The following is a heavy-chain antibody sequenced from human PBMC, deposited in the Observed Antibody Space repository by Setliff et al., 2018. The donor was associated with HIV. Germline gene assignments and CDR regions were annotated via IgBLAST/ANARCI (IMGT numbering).Heavy chain of an antibody. CDR3: AKGYFDWLRAGTFDY. V-gene: IGHV3-23*01. CDR2: INWNGGGST. D-gene: IGHD3-9*01. Sequence: GGSLRLSCAAAGFTFSGYRMNWVRQAPGKGLEWVSGINWNGGGSTFYADSVKGRFTISRDNSKNTVYLQMNSLRAEDTAVYYCAKGYFDWLRAGTFDYWGQGSLVTVSS. CDR1: GFTFSGYR. J-gene: IGHJ4*02.